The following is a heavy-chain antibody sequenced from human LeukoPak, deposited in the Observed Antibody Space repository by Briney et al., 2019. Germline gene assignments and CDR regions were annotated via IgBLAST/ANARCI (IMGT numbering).Heavy chain of an antibody. J-gene: IGHJ4*02. Sequence: GASPQISCKGSGYSFTSYWIGWVRQMPGKGLEWMGIIYPGDHDTRYSPSFQGQVTISADKSISTAYLQWSSLKASDTAMYYCARLKPPYCSSTSCYAGPFDYWGQGTLVTVSS. CDR2: IYPGDHDT. V-gene: IGHV5-51*01. CDR3: ARLKPPYCSSTSCYAGPFDY. CDR1: GYSFTSYW. D-gene: IGHD2-2*01.